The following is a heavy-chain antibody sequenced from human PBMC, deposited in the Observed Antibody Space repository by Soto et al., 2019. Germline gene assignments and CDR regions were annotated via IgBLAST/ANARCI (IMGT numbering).Heavy chain of an antibody. CDR2: IRSKANSYAT. CDR1: GFTFSGSA. CDR3: TRLLAYCGGDCYPRDY. D-gene: IGHD2-21*02. V-gene: IGHV3-73*01. J-gene: IGHJ4*02. Sequence: HPGGSLRLSCAASGFTFSGSAMHWVRQASGKGLEWVGRIRSKANSYATAYAASVKGRFTISRDDSKNTAYLQMNSLKTEDTAVYYCTRLLAYCGGDCYPRDYWGQGTLVTVSS.